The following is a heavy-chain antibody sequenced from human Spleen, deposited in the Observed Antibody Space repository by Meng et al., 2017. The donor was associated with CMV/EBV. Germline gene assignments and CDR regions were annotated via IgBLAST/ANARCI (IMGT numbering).Heavy chain of an antibody. CDR3: AKGRGTSVHYYAMDV. CDR2: ISWNSGRI. CDR1: GFTFSNAW. Sequence: GGSLRLSCAASGFTFSNAWMSWVRQAPGKGLEWVSGISWNSGRIGYAESVKGRFTISRDNAKNSLYLQMNSLRAEDMALYYCAKGRGTSVHYYAMDVWGQGTTVTVSS. V-gene: IGHV3-9*03. J-gene: IGHJ6*02.